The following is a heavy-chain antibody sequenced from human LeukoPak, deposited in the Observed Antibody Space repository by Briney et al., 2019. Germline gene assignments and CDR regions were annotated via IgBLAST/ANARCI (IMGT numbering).Heavy chain of an antibody. CDR3: AADHYDFWSGSLY. Sequence: SVKVSCKASGFTFTSSAVQWVRQARGQRLEWIGWIVVGRGNTNYAQKFQERVTITRDMSTSTAYMELSSLRSEDTAVYYCAADHYDFWSGSLYWGQGTLVTVPS. V-gene: IGHV1-58*01. CDR1: GFTFTSSA. J-gene: IGHJ4*02. CDR2: IVVGRGNT. D-gene: IGHD3-3*01.